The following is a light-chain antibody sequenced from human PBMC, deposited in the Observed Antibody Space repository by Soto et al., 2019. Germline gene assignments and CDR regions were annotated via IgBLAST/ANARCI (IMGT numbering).Light chain of an antibody. CDR3: QQYGSAPPLT. Sequence: EIVLTQSPGTLSLSPGERATLSCRASQRVSSNYLAWYQQKPGQAPRLLIYGASSRATGVPDRFSGSGSGTDFNLTISKLEPEDFALYYCQQYGSAPPLTFSGGTKVEIK. J-gene: IGKJ4*01. CDR2: GAS. V-gene: IGKV3-20*01. CDR1: QRVSSNY.